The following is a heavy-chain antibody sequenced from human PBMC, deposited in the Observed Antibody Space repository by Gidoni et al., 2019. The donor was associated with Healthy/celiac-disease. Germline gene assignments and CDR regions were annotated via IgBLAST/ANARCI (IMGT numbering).Heavy chain of an antibody. CDR1: VFTFSSYA. Sequence: EVQLLESGGGLVQPGGSLRLSCAASVFTFSSYAMCWVRQAPGKGLEWVLAISGSGGSTYYADSVKGRFTISRDNSKNTLYLQMNSLRAEDTAVYYCAKDPDCTGGVCYTNDYWGQGTLVTVSS. CDR2: ISGSGGST. CDR3: AKDPDCTGGVCYTNDY. V-gene: IGHV3-23*01. D-gene: IGHD2-8*02. J-gene: IGHJ4*02.